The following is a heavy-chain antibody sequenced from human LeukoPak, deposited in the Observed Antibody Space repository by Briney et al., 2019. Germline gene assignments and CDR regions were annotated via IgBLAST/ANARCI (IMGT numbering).Heavy chain of an antibody. CDR1: GFTLSSNY. Sequence: PGGSLRLSCTASGFTLSSNYMSWVRQAPGKGLEWVSVIYSGGTTYYADSVKGRFTISGDNSKNTLYLQMNSLRADDTAVYYCARGTIGVAGTLDFWGQGTLVTVSS. V-gene: IGHV3-53*01. J-gene: IGHJ4*02. CDR2: IYSGGTT. CDR3: ARGTIGVAGTLDF. D-gene: IGHD6-19*01.